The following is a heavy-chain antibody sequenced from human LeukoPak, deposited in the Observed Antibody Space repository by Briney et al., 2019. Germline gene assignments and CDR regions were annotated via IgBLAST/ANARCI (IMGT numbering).Heavy chain of an antibody. CDR2: INQHGSES. D-gene: IGHD1-26*01. V-gene: IGHV3-7*01. J-gene: IGHJ4*02. CDR3: ASIYLIVEATTFDY. Sequence: GGSLRLSCAASGFTFSSYWMSWVRQAPGKGLEWVANINQHGSESYYVDSVKGRFTISRDNAKNSLYLQMNSLRAEDTAVYYCASIYLIVEATTFDYWGQGTLVTVSS. CDR1: GFTFSSYW.